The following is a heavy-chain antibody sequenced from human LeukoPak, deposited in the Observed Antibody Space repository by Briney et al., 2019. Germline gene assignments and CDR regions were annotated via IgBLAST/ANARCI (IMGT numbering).Heavy chain of an antibody. Sequence: PSETLSLTCAVSGGSISSGGYSWSWIRQPPGKGLEWIGYIYHSGSTYYNPSLKSRVTISVDRSKNQFSLKLSSVTAADTAVYYCAIFYGDYHNWFDPWGQGTLVTVSS. CDR2: IYHSGST. V-gene: IGHV4-30-2*01. J-gene: IGHJ5*02. CDR1: GGSISSGGYS. CDR3: AIFYGDYHNWFDP. D-gene: IGHD4-17*01.